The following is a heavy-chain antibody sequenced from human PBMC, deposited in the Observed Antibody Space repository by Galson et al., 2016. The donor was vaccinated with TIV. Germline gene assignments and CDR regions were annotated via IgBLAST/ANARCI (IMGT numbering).Heavy chain of an antibody. J-gene: IGHJ5*02. Sequence: SETLSLTCALHGGSFTGHYWSWIRQPPGKGLEWIAEINHSGITNFNPSLTSRVTISLDTSKNQVSLKLSSVTAADTAVYYCARGGGWLTDHWGQGTLVTVSS. D-gene: IGHD5-24*01. V-gene: IGHV4-34*01. CDR3: ARGGGWLTDH. CDR2: INHSGIT. CDR1: GGSFTGHY.